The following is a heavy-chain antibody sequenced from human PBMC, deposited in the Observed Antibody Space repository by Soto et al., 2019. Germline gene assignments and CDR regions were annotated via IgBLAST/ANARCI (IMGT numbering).Heavy chain of an antibody. J-gene: IGHJ6*02. CDR3: ARVPVVAAPRMEV. Sequence: GESLKISCKGSGYSFTSYWIVWVRQMPGKGLEWMGIIYPGDSDTRYSPSFQGQVTISADKSISTAYLQWSSLKASDTAMYYCARVPVVAAPRMEVWGQGTTVTVSS. CDR1: GYSFTSYW. V-gene: IGHV5-51*01. D-gene: IGHD2-15*01. CDR2: IYPGDSDT.